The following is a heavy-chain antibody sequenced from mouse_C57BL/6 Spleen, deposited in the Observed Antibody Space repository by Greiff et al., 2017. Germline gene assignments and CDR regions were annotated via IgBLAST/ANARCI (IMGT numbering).Heavy chain of an antibody. Sequence: EVKLVESGPGLVKPSQSLSLTCSVTGYSITSGYYWNWIRQFPGNKLEWMGYISYDGSNNYNPSLKNRISITRDTSKNQFFLKLNSVTTEDTATYYWARQATYYGNYPGFAYWGQGTLVTVSA. D-gene: IGHD2-10*01. V-gene: IGHV3-6*01. CDR1: GYSITSGYY. CDR2: ISYDGSN. CDR3: ARQATYYGNYPGFAY. J-gene: IGHJ3*01.